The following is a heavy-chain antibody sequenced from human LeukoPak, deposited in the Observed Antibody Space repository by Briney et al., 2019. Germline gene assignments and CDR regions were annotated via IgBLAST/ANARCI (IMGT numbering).Heavy chain of an antibody. D-gene: IGHD5-18*01. J-gene: IGHJ4*02. Sequence: ASVKVSCXASGYTFTSYYMHWVRQARGQGLEWMGIINPSRGSTSYAQKFHGRVTMTRDTSTSTVYMELSSLRSEDTAVYYCARGGTTMVTGGLDYWGQGTPVTVSS. CDR2: INPSRGST. CDR1: GYTFTSYY. CDR3: ARGGTTMVTGGLDY. V-gene: IGHV1-46*03.